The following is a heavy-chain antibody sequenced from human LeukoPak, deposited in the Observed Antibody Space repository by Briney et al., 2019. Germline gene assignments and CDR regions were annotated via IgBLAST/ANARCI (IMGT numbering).Heavy chain of an antibody. V-gene: IGHV4-38-2*02. CDR2: ISYDGST. Sequence: PSETLSLTCAVSGYSITRGFSWGWIRQPPGKGLEWIAAISYDGSTDYKSTLQSRLTISRDTSKNEFSLRLTSVTATDTAVYYCVREGAVPGIDPWGQGTLVTVSS. J-gene: IGHJ5*02. CDR3: VREGAVPGIDP. CDR1: GYSITRGFS. D-gene: IGHD3-16*01.